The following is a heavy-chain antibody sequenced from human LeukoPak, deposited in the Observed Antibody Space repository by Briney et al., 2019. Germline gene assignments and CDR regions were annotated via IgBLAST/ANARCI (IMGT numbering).Heavy chain of an antibody. CDR3: AREVVREYYFDY. D-gene: IGHD3-10*01. Sequence: GGSLRLSCAASGFTFSSYAMNWVRQAPGKGLEWVSYISSSGSNIYYADSVKGRFTISRDNSKNTLYLQMNSLRAEDTAVYYCAREVVREYYFDYWGQGTLVTVSS. V-gene: IGHV3-48*01. J-gene: IGHJ4*02. CDR1: GFTFSSYA. CDR2: ISSSGSNI.